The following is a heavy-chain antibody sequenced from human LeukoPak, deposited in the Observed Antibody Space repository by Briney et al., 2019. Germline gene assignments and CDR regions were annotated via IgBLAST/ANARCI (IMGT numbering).Heavy chain of an antibody. CDR2: INHIGST. Sequence: PSETLSLTCAVYGGSFSGYYWSWIRQPPGKGLEWIGEINHIGSTNYNPSLKSRVTISVDTSKNQSSLKLSSVTAADTAVYYCASRDANIVGATRAFDIWGQGTMVTVSS. V-gene: IGHV4-34*01. CDR1: GGSFSGYY. CDR3: ASRDANIVGATRAFDI. D-gene: IGHD1-26*01. J-gene: IGHJ3*02.